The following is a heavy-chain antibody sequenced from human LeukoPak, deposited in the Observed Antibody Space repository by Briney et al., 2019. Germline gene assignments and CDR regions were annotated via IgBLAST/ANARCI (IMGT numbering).Heavy chain of an antibody. V-gene: IGHV1-3*01. Sequence: GASVKVSCKASGYTFTSYAMHWVRQAPGQRLEWMGWINAGNGNTKYSQKFQGRATMTTDTSTSTAYLELRSLRSDDTAVYYCARGEYDLLGDYWGQGTLVTVSS. CDR2: INAGNGNT. CDR1: GYTFTSYA. D-gene: IGHD3-10*01. J-gene: IGHJ4*02. CDR3: ARGEYDLLGDY.